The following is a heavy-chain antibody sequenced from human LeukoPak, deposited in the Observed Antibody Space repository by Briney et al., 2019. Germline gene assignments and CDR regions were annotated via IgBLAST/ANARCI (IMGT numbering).Heavy chain of an antibody. V-gene: IGHV4-34*01. J-gene: IGHJ4*02. CDR2: INHSGST. CDR1: GGSFSGYY. Sequence: SETLSLTCAVYGGSFSGYYWSWIRQPPGKGLEWIGEINHSGSTNYNPSLKSRVTISVDTSKNQFSLKLSSVTAADTAVYYCARVPGMSRADYWGQGTLVTVSS. D-gene: IGHD1-14*01. CDR3: ARVPGMSRADY.